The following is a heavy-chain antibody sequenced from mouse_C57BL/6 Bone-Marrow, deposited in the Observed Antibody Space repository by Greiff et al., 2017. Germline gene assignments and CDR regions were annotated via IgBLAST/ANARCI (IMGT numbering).Heavy chain of an antibody. CDR2: FHPYNDDT. V-gene: IGHV1-47*01. Sequence: QVQLKESGAELVKPGASVRMSCKASGYTFTTYPIEWMKQNHGKSLEWIGNFHPYNDDTKYNEKFKGKATLTVEKSSSTVYLELSRLTSDDSAVYYCARTDDYDVGFAYWGQGTLVTVSA. CDR3: ARTDDYDVGFAY. D-gene: IGHD2-4*01. CDR1: GYTFTTYP. J-gene: IGHJ3*01.